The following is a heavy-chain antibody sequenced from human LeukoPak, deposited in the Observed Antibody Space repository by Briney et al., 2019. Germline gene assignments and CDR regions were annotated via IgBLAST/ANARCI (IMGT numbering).Heavy chain of an antibody. CDR1: GGSISSYY. J-gene: IGHJ6*03. D-gene: IGHD6-19*01. CDR2: IYYSGST. CDR3: ARGDSSGHYYYMDV. Sequence: SETLSLTCTVSGGSISSYYWSWIRQPPGKGLEWIGYIYYSGSTNYNAALKGRFTISVDTSKNQFSLKLSSVTAADTAVYYCARGDSSGHYYYMDVWGKGTTVTVSS. V-gene: IGHV4-59*01.